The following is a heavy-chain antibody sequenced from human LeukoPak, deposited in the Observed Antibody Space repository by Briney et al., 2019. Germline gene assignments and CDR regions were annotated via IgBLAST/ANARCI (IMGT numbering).Heavy chain of an antibody. Sequence: PSETLSLTCAVSGGSISGGGYSWSWIRQPPGKGLEWIGYIYHSGSTYYSPSLKSRVTISVDRSKNQFSLKLSSVTAADTAVYYCASRVVPAAMWMGWFDPWGQGTLVTVSS. CDR3: ASRVVPAAMWMGWFDP. D-gene: IGHD2-2*01. CDR2: IYHSGST. V-gene: IGHV4-30-2*01. CDR1: GGSISGGGYS. J-gene: IGHJ5*02.